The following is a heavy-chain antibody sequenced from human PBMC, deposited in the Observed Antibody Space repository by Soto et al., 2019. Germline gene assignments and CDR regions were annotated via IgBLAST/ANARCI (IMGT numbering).Heavy chain of an antibody. V-gene: IGHV3-53*01. CDR3: ARGVAAITGTTYNWFDP. J-gene: IGHJ5*02. D-gene: IGHD1-7*01. CDR1: GFTVSSNY. CDR2: IYSGGST. Sequence: GGSLRLSCAASGFTVSSNYMSWVRQAPGKGLEWVSVIYSGGSTYYADSVKGRFTISRDNSKNTLYLQMNSLRAEDTAVYYCARGVAAITGTTYNWFDPWGQGTLVTVSS.